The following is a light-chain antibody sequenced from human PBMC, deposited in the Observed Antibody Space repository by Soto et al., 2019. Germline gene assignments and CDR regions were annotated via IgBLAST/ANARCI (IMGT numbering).Light chain of an antibody. V-gene: IGKV3-20*01. CDR2: GAS. CDR3: QQYGSSPSYT. J-gene: IGKJ2*01. CDR1: QGVSGGN. Sequence: EIVLTQSPGTLSFSPGERATPSCRAGQGVSGGNLAWYQQKPGQAPRLLIYGASSRATGIPDRFSGSGSGTDFTLTISRLEPEDFAVYYCQQYGSSPSYTFGQGTKLEIK.